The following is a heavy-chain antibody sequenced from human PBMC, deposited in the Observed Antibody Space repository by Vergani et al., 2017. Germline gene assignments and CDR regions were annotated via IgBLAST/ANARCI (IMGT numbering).Heavy chain of an antibody. CDR1: GFPFSSYA. CDR2: ISCSGVGT. J-gene: IGHJ4*02. CDR3: AKEPLYYYDSSGYLRY. V-gene: IGHV3-23*01. Sequence: EVQLLDPGGGLLQPGGSLRLPCAAPGFPFSSYAMTWVRPAPGRGLEWVSVISCSGVGTYYAAPGKGRFTISRDNSKNTLYPQMNSLRAEDTAVYYCAKEPLYYYDSSGYLRYWGQGTLVTVSS. D-gene: IGHD3-22*01.